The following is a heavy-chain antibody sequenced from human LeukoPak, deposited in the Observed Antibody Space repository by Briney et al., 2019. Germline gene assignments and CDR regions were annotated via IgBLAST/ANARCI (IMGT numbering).Heavy chain of an antibody. V-gene: IGHV3-15*07. Sequence: GGTLRLSCAVSGFTFSDHYMDWVRQPPGKGLEWVGRIKSKTDGGTTAYAAPVKGRFTISRDDSKNTLYLQMNSLKTEDTAVYYCSLYDFWSGHDYDMDVWGQGTTVTVSS. CDR1: GFTFSDHY. CDR2: IKSKTDGGTT. D-gene: IGHD3-3*01. J-gene: IGHJ6*02. CDR3: SLYDFWSGHDYDMDV.